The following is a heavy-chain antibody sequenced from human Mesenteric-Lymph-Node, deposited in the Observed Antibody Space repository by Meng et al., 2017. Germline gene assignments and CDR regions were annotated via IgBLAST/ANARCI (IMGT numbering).Heavy chain of an antibody. V-gene: IGHV1-69*06. CDR3: ARERNYDSISDAFDI. CDR2: IIPIFGTA. J-gene: IGHJ3*02. D-gene: IGHD3-22*01. Sequence: SVKGSCKASGGTFSSYAISWVRQAPGQGLEWMGGIIPIFGTANYAQKFQGRVTITADKSTSTAYMELSSLRSEDTAVYYCARERNYDSISDAFDIWGQGTMVTVSS. CDR1: GGTFSSYA.